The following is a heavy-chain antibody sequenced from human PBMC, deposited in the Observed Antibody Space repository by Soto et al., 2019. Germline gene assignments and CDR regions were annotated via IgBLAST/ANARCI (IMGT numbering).Heavy chain of an antibody. D-gene: IGHD3-10*01. CDR3: ARGGYYGSGSYYHWFDP. V-gene: IGHV3-21*01. CDR1: GFTFSSYS. Sequence: EVQLVESGGGLVKPGGSLRLSCAASGFTFSSYSMNWVRQAPGKGLEWVSSISSSSSYIYYADSVKGRFTISRDNAKHSLYLQMNSLRAEDTAVYYCARGGYYGSGSYYHWFDPWGQGTLVTVSS. J-gene: IGHJ5*02. CDR2: ISSSSSYI.